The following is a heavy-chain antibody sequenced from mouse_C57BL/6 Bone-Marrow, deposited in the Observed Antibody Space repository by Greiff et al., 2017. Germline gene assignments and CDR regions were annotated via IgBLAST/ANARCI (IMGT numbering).Heavy chain of an antibody. CDR3: ARGNYVGYAMDY. J-gene: IGHJ4*01. CDR2: INPNNGGT. CDR1: GYTFTDYY. Sequence: VQLQQSGPELVKPGASVKISCKASGYTFTDYYMNWVKQSPGKSLEWIGDINPNNGGTSYNQKFKGKATLTVDTSSSTAYMELRSLTSEDSAVYYCARGNYVGYAMDYWGQGTSVTVSS. V-gene: IGHV1-26*01. D-gene: IGHD2-1*01.